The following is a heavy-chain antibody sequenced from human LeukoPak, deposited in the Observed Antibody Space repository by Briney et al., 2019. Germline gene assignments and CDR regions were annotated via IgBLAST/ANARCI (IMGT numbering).Heavy chain of an antibody. J-gene: IGHJ6*02. CDR2: INPPSGGT. CDR1: GYIITAYH. Sequence: ASVKVSCKASGYIITAYHVHWVRQAPGQGLEWMGWINPPSGGTKYAQSFQGRVTMTSDTSMNTVYMELNSLTSDDTAVYYCARDQYQLLDLWGQGTTVAVAS. V-gene: IGHV1-2*02. CDR3: ARDQYQLLDL. D-gene: IGHD2-2*01.